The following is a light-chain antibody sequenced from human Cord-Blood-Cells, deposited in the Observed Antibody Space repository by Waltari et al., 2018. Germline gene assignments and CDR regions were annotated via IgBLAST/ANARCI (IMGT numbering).Light chain of an antibody. Sequence: DIQMTQSPSSLSASVGDRVTITCRASQSISSYLNWYKQKPGKAPKLLSYAASSLQSGVPSRCSGSGSGSDFTLTISSLQPEDFATYYCQQSYSTPLTFGGGTKVEIK. CDR2: AAS. CDR3: QQSYSTPLT. J-gene: IGKJ4*01. CDR1: QSISSY. V-gene: IGKV1-39*01.